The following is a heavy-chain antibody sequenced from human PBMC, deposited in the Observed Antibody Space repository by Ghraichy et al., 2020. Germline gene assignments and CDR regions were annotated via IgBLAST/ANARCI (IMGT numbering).Heavy chain of an antibody. CDR1: GFTFSSYA. J-gene: IGHJ3*02. D-gene: IGHD2-21*02. Sequence: GGSLRLSCAASGFTFSSYAMSWVRQATGKGLEWVSAISGSGGSTYYADSVKGRFTISRDNSKNTLYLQMNSLRAEDTAVYYCAKALPGVAYCGGDCYPDAFDIWGQGTMVTVSS. V-gene: IGHV3-23*01. CDR2: ISGSGGST. CDR3: AKALPGVAYCGGDCYPDAFDI.